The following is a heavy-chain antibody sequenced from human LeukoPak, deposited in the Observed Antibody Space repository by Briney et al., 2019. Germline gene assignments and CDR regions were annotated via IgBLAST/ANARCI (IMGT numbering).Heavy chain of an antibody. D-gene: IGHD3-16*01. CDR3: TRWGAGGLTLDY. Sequence: PGGSLRLSCATSGFSFSFYGMQWVRQAPGKGLEWVVVIWNDGSQKYYGDSVKGRFTISKDNSRKTVNLQMDSLRAEDTAIYYCTRWGAGGLTLDYWGQGVLVTVSS. J-gene: IGHJ4*02. CDR2: IWNDGSQK. CDR1: GFSFSFYG. V-gene: IGHV3-33*01.